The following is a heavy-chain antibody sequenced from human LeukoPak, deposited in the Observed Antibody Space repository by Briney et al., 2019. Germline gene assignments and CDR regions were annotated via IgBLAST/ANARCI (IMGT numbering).Heavy chain of an antibody. CDR3: ATGGVVPAAMFVY. V-gene: IGHV3-7*05. CDR1: GFTFSSYW. CDR2: IKQDGREK. Sequence: GGALRLSCAASGFTFSSYWMSLGRQAPGKGLEVGANIKQDGREKYYVDSVKGRFTISRDNAKNSLYLQMNSLRAEDTAVYYCATGGVVPAAMFVYWGQGTLVTVSS. J-gene: IGHJ4*02. D-gene: IGHD2-2*01.